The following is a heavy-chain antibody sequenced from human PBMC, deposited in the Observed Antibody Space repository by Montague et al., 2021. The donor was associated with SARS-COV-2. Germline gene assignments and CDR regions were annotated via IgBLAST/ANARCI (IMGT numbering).Heavy chain of an antibody. V-gene: IGHV4-38-2*02. CDR3: AEGVVTDPFYFDP. D-gene: IGHD2-21*02. J-gene: IGHJ4*02. CDR1: RFSISSGYY. Sequence: SETLSLTCTVSRFSISSGYYWSWIRQPRGKGLEWIVSTYHSGTIYYNPSLRSRVTISVDTSRKQFSLRLKSVTAADTAVYFCAEGVVTDPFYFDPWGQGTLVTVSS. CDR2: TYHSGTI.